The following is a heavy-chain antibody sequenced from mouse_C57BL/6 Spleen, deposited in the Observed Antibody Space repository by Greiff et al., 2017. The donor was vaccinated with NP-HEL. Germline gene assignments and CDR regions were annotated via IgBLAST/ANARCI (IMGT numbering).Heavy chain of an antibody. Sequence: EVKLMESGGGLVKPGGSLKLSCAASGFTFSSYAMSWVRQTPEKRLEWVATISDGGSYTYYPDNVKGRFTISRDNAKNNLYLQRSHLKSEDTAMYYCARGQLRLRFAYWGQGTLVTVSA. CDR1: GFTFSSYA. CDR3: ARGQLRLRFAY. D-gene: IGHD3-2*02. J-gene: IGHJ3*01. CDR2: ISDGGSYT. V-gene: IGHV5-4*03.